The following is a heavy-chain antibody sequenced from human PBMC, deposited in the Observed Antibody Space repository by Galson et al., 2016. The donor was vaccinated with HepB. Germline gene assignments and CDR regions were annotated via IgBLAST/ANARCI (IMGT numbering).Heavy chain of an antibody. V-gene: IGHV4-59*01. J-gene: IGHJ6*02. CDR1: GVSISRYY. D-gene: IGHD6-13*01. Sequence: SETLSLTCSVSGVSISRYYWSWIRQAPGKRLEWIGYISYSGRTNYTPSLKRRVTISIDTSKNQFSLKLSSVTTADTAVYYCARERAEPGSYYQYGMDVWGQGTTVTVSS. CDR2: ISYSGRT. CDR3: ARERAEPGSYYQYGMDV.